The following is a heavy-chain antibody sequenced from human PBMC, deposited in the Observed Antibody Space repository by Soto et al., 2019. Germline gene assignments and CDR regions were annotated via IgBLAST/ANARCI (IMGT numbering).Heavy chain of an antibody. CDR3: AKDTGGTYCSGGSCYSEGYFDY. V-gene: IGHV3-9*01. J-gene: IGHJ4*02. Sequence: EVQLVESGGGLVQPGRSLRLSCAASGFTFDDYAMHWVRQAPGKGLEWVSGISWNSGSIGYADSVKGRFTISRDNAKNSLYLQMNSLRAEDTALYYCAKDTGGTYCSGGSCYSEGYFDYWGQGTLVTGSS. CDR1: GFTFDDYA. CDR2: ISWNSGSI. D-gene: IGHD2-15*01.